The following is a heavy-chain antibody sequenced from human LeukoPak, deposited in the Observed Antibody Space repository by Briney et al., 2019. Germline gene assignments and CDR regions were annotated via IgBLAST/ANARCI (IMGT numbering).Heavy chain of an antibody. D-gene: IGHD3-9*01. CDR2: MNPNSGNT. CDR1: GYTFTSYD. Sequence: GASVKVSCKASGYTFTSYDINWVRQATGQGLEWMGWMNPNSGNTGYAQKFQGRVTMTRNTSISTAYMELSSLRSEDTAVYYCARGSRARYFDWSYAFDIWGQGTMVTVSS. CDR3: ARGSRARYFDWSYAFDI. J-gene: IGHJ3*02. V-gene: IGHV1-8*01.